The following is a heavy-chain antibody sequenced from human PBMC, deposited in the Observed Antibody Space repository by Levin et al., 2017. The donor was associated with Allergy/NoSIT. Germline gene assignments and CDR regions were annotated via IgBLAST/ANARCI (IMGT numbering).Heavy chain of an antibody. CDR2: IKYDGSEI. Sequence: PAGGSLRLSCVVSGFTFTTYWMSWVRQAPGKGLEWVAIIKYDGSEIHYVDSVRDRFTIYRDNTKNSVYLQMNSLRVEDTAVYYCARDRGLTNAVDIWGQGTMVTVSS. V-gene: IGHV3-7*01. D-gene: IGHD3-10*01. CDR1: GFTFTTYW. J-gene: IGHJ3*02. CDR3: ARDRGLTNAVDI.